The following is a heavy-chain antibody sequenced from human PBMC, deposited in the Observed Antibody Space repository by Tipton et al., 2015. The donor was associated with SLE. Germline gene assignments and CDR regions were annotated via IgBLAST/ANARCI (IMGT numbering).Heavy chain of an antibody. Sequence: TLSLTCTVSGGSISSHHWSWIRQSPGKGLEWIGNIFDSGGTHYNPSLNSRITISVDTSKSQFSLKVNSVTAADAAVYYCARFHVKSYYEFDCWGQGTLVTVSS. CDR3: ARFHVKSYYEFDC. D-gene: IGHD3-10*01. J-gene: IGHJ4*02. CDR2: IFDSGGT. CDR1: GGSISSHH. V-gene: IGHV4-59*11.